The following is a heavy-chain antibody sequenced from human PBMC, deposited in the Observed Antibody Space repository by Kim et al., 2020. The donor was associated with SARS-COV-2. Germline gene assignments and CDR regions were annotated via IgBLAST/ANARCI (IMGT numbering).Heavy chain of an antibody. CDR3: ARTGVDRAAVDY. Sequence: YYADSVKGRFTISRANAKNPLYLQMSSLRAEDTAVYYCARTGVDRAAVDYWGQGTLVTVSS. J-gene: IGHJ4*02. D-gene: IGHD3-10*01. V-gene: IGHV3-53*01.